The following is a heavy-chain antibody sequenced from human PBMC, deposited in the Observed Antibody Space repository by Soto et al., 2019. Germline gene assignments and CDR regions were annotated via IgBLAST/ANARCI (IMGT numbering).Heavy chain of an antibody. CDR2: IHYRGVI. V-gene: IGHV4-59*02. J-gene: IGHJ4*02. CDR1: GGSVSDYY. Sequence: SETLSLTCNVSGGSVSDYYWSWIRQAPGKGLEWIGYIHYRGVINYNPSLKSRVTMSVDPSKNQFSLNLRSVTTADTAVYLCARGPAGEYGHSGPGSLVTVST. D-gene: IGHD4-17*01. CDR3: ARGPAGEYGH.